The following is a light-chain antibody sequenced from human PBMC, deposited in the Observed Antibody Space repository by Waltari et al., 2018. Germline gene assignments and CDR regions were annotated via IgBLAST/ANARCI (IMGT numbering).Light chain of an antibody. J-gene: IGKJ1*01. V-gene: IGKV3-11*01. CDR1: QSVSSY. CDR3: QQYYSTPLA. CDR2: DAS. Sequence: EIVLTQSPATLSLSPGERATLSCRASQSVSSYLAWYQQKPGQAPRLLIYDASNRATGIPARFSGSGSGTDFTLTISSLQAEDVAVYYCQQYYSTPLAFGQGTKVEIK.